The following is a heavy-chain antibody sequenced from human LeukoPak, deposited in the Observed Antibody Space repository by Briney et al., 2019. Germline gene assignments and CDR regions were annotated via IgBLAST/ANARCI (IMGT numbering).Heavy chain of an antibody. CDR2: IYYSGST. V-gene: IGHV4-59*01. Sequence: SETLSLTCTVSGVSISSYYWSWIRQPPGKGLEWIGSIYYSGSTNYSPPLKSRVTISVDTSKNQFSLKLSSVTAADTAVYYCARASSSSWFDYWGQGTPVTVSS. CDR3: ARASSSSWFDY. CDR1: GVSISSYY. J-gene: IGHJ4*02. D-gene: IGHD6-13*01.